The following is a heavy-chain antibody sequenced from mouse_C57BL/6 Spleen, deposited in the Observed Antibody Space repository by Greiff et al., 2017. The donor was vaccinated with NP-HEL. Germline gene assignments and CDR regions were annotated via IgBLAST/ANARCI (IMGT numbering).Heavy chain of an antibody. Sequence: QVQLKESGAELVKPGASVKVSCKASGYTFTSYWMHWVKQRPGQGLEWIGRIHPSDSDTNYNQKFKGKATLTVDKSSSTAYMQLSSLTSEDSAVYDCAIPTGGATDWYFDVWGTGTTITVSS. D-gene: IGHD1-1*01. V-gene: IGHV1-74*01. CDR2: IHPSDSDT. CDR3: AIPTGGATDWYFDV. CDR1: GYTFTSYW. J-gene: IGHJ1*03.